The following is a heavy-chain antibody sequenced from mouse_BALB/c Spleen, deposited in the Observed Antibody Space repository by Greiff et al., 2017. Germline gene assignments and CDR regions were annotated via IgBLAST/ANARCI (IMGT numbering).Heavy chain of an antibody. CDR3: ARQADGYYPFAY. Sequence: DVKLVESGGGLVKLGGSLKLSCAASGFTFSSYYMSWVRQTPEKRLELVAAINSNGGSTYYPDTVKGRFTISRDNAKNTLYLQMSSLKSEDTALYYCARQADGYYPFAYWGQGTLVTVSA. CDR1: GFTFSSYY. J-gene: IGHJ3*01. V-gene: IGHV5-6-2*01. CDR2: INSNGGST. D-gene: IGHD2-3*01.